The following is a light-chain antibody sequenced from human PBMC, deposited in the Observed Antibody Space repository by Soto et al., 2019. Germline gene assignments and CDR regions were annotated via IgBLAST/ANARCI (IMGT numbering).Light chain of an antibody. CDR3: ATWDRSLSVGV. CDR1: SSNIGNNY. CDR2: DND. Sequence: QSVLTQPPSVSAAPGQKVTISCSGSSSNIGNNYVFSYQQLPGTAPKLLINDNDKRPSGIPDRFSGSKTGTSATLGITGLQNGEEADYYCATWDRSLSVGVFGGGTKLTVL. V-gene: IGLV1-51*01. J-gene: IGLJ2*01.